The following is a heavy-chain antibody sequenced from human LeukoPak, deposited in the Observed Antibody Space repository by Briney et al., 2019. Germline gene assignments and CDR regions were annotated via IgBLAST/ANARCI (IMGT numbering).Heavy chain of an antibody. V-gene: IGHV3-7*04. CDR1: GFTFSSYW. CDR2: IKQDGSEK. J-gene: IGHJ4*02. Sequence: GGSLRLSCAASGFTFSSYWMSWVRQAPGKGLEWVANIKQDGSEKYYVDSVKGRFTISRDNAKNSLYLQMNSLRAEDTAVYYCARALYSSGWYMTCDYWGQGTLVTVSS. D-gene: IGHD6-19*01. CDR3: ARALYSSGWYMTCDY.